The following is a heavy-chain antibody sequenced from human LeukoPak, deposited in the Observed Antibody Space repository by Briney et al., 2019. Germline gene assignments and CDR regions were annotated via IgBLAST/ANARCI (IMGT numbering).Heavy chain of an antibody. V-gene: IGHV3-23*01. CDR2: ISGSDGRR. D-gene: IGHD3-10*01. J-gene: IGHJ4*02. CDR3: AKGRGSLDY. CDR1: GFTFSSFA. Sequence: AGSLTLSCAASGFTFSSFAMTWVRQAPGKGLEWVSDISGSDGRRYYANSVKGSFIISRDNSKDTAFLQMNSLRAEETAVYYCAKGRGSLDYWGQGTLVTVSS.